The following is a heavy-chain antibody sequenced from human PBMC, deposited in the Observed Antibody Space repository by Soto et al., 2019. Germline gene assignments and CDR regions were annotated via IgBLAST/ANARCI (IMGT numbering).Heavy chain of an antibody. Sequence: QVQLVQSGAEVKKPGASVKVSCKASGYTFTSYDINWVRQATGQGLEWMGWMNPNSGNTGYAQKCQGRVTMTRNTSVGTAYMEFSSLRSEDTAVYYCARVMKGYGDCDDAFDIWGQGTMVTGSS. V-gene: IGHV1-8*01. D-gene: IGHD4-17*01. CDR1: GYTFTSYD. CDR3: ARVMKGYGDCDDAFDI. CDR2: MNPNSGNT. J-gene: IGHJ3*02.